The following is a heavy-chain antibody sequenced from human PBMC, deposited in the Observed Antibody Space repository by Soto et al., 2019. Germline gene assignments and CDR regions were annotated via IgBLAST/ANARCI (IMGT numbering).Heavy chain of an antibody. CDR2: INAGNGNT. CDR1: GYTFTSYS. V-gene: IGHV1-3*01. CDR3: ARGFPLWLDP. D-gene: IGHD3-3*01. J-gene: IGHJ5*02. Sequence: DSVKVSCKASGYTFTSYSIDWVRQAPGQRLEWMGWINAGNGNTKYSQKFQGRVTITRDTSASTAYMELSSLRSEDTAVYYCARGFPLWLDPWGQGTLVTVSS.